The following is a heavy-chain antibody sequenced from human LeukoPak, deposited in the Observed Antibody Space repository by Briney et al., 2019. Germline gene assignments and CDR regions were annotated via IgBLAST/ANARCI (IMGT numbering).Heavy chain of an antibody. CDR3: ASPSITGKIDAFDI. D-gene: IGHD1-20*01. J-gene: IGHJ3*02. CDR1: GGSISSYY. Sequence: SETLSLTCTVSGGSISSYYWSWIRQPPGKGLEWIGYIYYSGSTNYNPSLKSRVTISVDTSKNQFSLKLSSVTAADTAVYYCASPSITGKIDAFDIWGQGTMATVSS. V-gene: IGHV4-59*01. CDR2: IYYSGST.